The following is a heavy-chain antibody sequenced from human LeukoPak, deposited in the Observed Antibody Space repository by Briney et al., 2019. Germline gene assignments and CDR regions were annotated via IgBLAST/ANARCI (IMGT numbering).Heavy chain of an antibody. D-gene: IGHD3-10*01. V-gene: IGHV2-70*17. CDR1: GFSLSTSGLC. J-gene: IGHJ6*03. CDR2: MDWDDEE. Sequence: SGPALVTPTQTLTLTCTFSGFSLSTSGLCVSWIRQPPGKTLEWLARMDWDDEELYSTSLKTRLSISKDTSKNQVVLTMTNMDPVDTATYFCARANREIVSGSGRNYYYMDVWGKGTTVTVSS. CDR3: ARANREIVSGSGRNYYYMDV.